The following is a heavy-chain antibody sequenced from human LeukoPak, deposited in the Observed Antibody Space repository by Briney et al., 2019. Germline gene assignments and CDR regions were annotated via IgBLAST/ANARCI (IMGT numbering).Heavy chain of an antibody. Sequence: GGSLRLSCVASGFTFSNARMSWVRQAPGKGLEWVGRIKSKTYGGTTDYAAPVKGRFTISRDDSKNTLYLQMNSLKTEDTAVYYCTKFDYAAFEYWGQGTLVTVSS. V-gene: IGHV3-15*01. CDR3: TKFDYAAFEY. CDR1: GFTFSNAR. CDR2: IKSKTYGGTT. D-gene: IGHD4-17*01. J-gene: IGHJ4*02.